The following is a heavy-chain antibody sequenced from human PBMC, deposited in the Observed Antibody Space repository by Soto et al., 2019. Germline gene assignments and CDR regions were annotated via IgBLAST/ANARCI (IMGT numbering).Heavy chain of an antibody. CDR1: GGSLSSYY. J-gene: IGHJ4*02. D-gene: IGHD3-16*01. V-gene: IGHV4-59*01. Sequence: QVQLQESGPGLVKPSETLSLTCVVSGGSLSSYYWSWIRQPPGKGLEWIGYIYYSGSTNYNPSLKXRVTLSVDTSKNQFSLKLSSVTAAYTAVYYCARTWGSTSDFWGRGTLVTVSS. CDR3: ARTWGSTSDF. CDR2: IYYSGST.